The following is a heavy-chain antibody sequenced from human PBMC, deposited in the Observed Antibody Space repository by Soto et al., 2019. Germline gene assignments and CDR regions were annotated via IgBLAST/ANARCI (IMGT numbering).Heavy chain of an antibody. V-gene: IGHV3-23*01. CDR1: GFTFSTYA. D-gene: IGHD6-6*01. Sequence: GGSLRLSCAASGFTFSTYAMNWVRQAPGKGLEWVSGITTGGGSTYYADSVKGRFTISRDNSKNTLYLQVNSLRAEDTAVYYCAKVVRSTSYYFDYWGQGTLVTVSS. J-gene: IGHJ4*02. CDR3: AKVVRSTSYYFDY. CDR2: ITTGGGST.